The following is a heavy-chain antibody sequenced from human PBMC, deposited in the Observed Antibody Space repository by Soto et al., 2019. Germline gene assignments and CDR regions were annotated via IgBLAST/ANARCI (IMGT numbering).Heavy chain of an antibody. J-gene: IGHJ6*03. CDR3: ARDIFHMGITIFGVVISPYYYYMDV. CDR2: ISAYNGNT. Sequence: QVQLVQSGAEVKKPGASVKVSCKASGYTFTSYGISWVRQAPGRGLEWMGWISAYNGNTNYAQKLQGRVTMTTDTSTSTAYMELRSLRSDDTAVYYCARDIFHMGITIFGVVISPYYYYMDVWGKGTTVTVSS. V-gene: IGHV1-18*01. CDR1: GYTFTSYG. D-gene: IGHD3-3*01.